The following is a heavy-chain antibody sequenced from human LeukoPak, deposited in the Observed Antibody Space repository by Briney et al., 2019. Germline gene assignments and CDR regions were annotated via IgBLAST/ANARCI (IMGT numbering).Heavy chain of an antibody. CDR1: GFTFSSYW. Sequence: PGGSLRLSCAASGFTFSSYWMSWVRQAPGKRLEWVASISGGSDYIEYADSVKGRFTISRDNAKNSLFLQISNLSAEDTAVYYCARLGESEGDYWGQGTLLTVSS. CDR2: ISGGSDYI. V-gene: IGHV3-21*04. CDR3: ARLGESEGDY. J-gene: IGHJ4*02.